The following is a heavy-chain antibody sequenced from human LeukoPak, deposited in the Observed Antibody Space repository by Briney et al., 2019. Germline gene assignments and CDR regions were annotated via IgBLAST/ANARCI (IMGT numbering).Heavy chain of an antibody. Sequence: PSETLSLTCTVSGGSISSSSYYWGWIRQPPGKGLEWIGSIYYSGSTYYNPSLRSRVTISVDTSKNQFSLKLSSATAADTAVYYCAIPLGYCRSTSCYEYFQHWGQRTLVTVSS. V-gene: IGHV4-39*01. CDR1: GGSISSSSYY. CDR3: AIPLGYCRSTSCYEYFQH. J-gene: IGHJ1*01. D-gene: IGHD2-2*01. CDR2: IYYSGST.